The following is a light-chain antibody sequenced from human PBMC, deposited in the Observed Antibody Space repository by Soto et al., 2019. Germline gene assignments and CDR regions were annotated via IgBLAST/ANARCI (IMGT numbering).Light chain of an antibody. V-gene: IGKV1-5*01. J-gene: IGKJ2*01. CDR1: GRVGSS. CDR2: GAS. Sequence: DIHLTQSPSSLSASVGDRVTMTCRASGRVGSSLAWYQKKAGEAPKLLFHGASTAAPDVPLRFSASGSGTEFTLVIDSLQAGDVGTFYCQQYAEYSTFGRGTRREI. CDR3: QQYAEYST.